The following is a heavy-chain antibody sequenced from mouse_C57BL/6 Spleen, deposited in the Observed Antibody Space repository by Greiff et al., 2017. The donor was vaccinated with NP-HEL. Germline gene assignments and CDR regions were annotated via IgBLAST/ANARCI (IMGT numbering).Heavy chain of an antibody. Sequence: ESGPGLVKPSQSLSLTCSVTGYSITSGYYWNWIRQFPGNKLEWMGYISYDGSNNYNPSLKNRISITRDTSKNQFFLKLNSVTTEDTATYYCARDRVYDGYYYYAMDYWGQGTSVTVSS. D-gene: IGHD2-3*01. J-gene: IGHJ4*01. CDR2: ISYDGSN. CDR3: ARDRVYDGYYYYAMDY. CDR1: GYSITSGYY. V-gene: IGHV3-6*01.